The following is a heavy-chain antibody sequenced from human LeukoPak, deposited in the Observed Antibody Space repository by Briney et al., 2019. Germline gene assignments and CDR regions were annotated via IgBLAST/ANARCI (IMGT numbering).Heavy chain of an antibody. V-gene: IGHV3-9*01. CDR1: GFTFDDYS. CDR3: AKDGMVRGVRPYYSSMDV. CDR2: ISRNSGSI. J-gene: IGHJ6*03. Sequence: PGGSLRLSCAASGFTFDDYSMNWVRQAPGKGLEWVSDISRNSGSIDYADSVKGRFTISRDNAKNSLYLQMNRLRDEDRAVYYCAKDGMVRGVRPYYSSMDVCGKGTPVTVSS. D-gene: IGHD3-10*01.